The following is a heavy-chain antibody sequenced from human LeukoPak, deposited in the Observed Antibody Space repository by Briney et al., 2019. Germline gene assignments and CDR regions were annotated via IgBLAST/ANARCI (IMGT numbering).Heavy chain of an antibody. V-gene: IGHV3-9*01. CDR1: GFTFDDYA. D-gene: IGHD2-2*01. CDR2: ISWNRGSI. Sequence: PGMSLTLSCAASGFTFDDYAMHWVRQAPGKGLEWASGISWNRGSIVYADSVKGRFTISRDNAKNSLYLQMNSLRAEDTALYYCAKDMGYCSSTSCYVFDYWGQGTLVTVSS. J-gene: IGHJ4*02. CDR3: AKDMGYCSSTSCYVFDY.